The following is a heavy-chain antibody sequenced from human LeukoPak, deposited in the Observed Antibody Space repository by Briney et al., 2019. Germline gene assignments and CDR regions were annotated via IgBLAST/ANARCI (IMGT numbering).Heavy chain of an antibody. CDR3: VRGMKRDGYSPLDF. CDR1: GFTFDDFA. J-gene: IGHJ4*02. CDR2: INRNGVTI. V-gene: IGHV3-20*04. Sequence: GGSLRLSCETSGFTFDDFAMGWVRQAPGKGLEWVSGINRNGVTIGYADSVKGRFTISRDNAEKSLFLQMFGLTIDDTALYYCVRGMKRDGYSPLDFWGQGTLVTVSS. D-gene: IGHD5-24*01.